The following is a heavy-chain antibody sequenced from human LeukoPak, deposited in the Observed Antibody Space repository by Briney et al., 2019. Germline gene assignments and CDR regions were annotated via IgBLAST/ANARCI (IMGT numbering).Heavy chain of an antibody. CDR3: AHVKARSGSTFDI. CDR2: ISTSGSTV. CDR1: GFTFSSYE. D-gene: IGHD3-10*01. V-gene: IGHV3-48*03. Sequence: PGGSLRLSCAASGFTFSSYEMNWVRQAPGKGLEWVSYISTSGSTVYYADSVKGRFTISRDNAKNSLYLQMNSLRAEDTAVYYCAHVKARSGSTFDIWGQGTVVTVSS. J-gene: IGHJ3*02.